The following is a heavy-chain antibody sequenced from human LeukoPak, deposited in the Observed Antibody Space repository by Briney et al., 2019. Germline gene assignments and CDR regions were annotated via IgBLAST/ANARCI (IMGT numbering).Heavy chain of an antibody. V-gene: IGHV3-33*08. J-gene: IGHJ4*02. CDR2: IWYDGSNK. CDR1: GFTFSSYS. CDR3: ARVDSGSYGIDY. D-gene: IGHD1-26*01. Sequence: PGGSLRLSCAASGFTFSSYSMNWVRQAPGKGLEWVAVIWYDGSNKYYADSVKGRFTISRDNSKNTLYLQMNSLRAEDTAVYYCARVDSGSYGIDYWGQGTLVTVSS.